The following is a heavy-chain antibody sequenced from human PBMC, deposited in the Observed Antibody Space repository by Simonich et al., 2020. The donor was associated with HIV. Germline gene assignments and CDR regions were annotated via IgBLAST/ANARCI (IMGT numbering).Heavy chain of an antibody. Sequence: EVQLVESGGGLVKPGESLRLSCAASGFTFINAWMNWVRQAPGKGLGGVGRMKSKTDGATTDYAAPVKGRFTISRDDSKNTLYLQMNSLKTEDTAVYYCATRREMTSWGQGTLVTVSS. J-gene: IGHJ5*02. CDR3: ATRREMTS. CDR2: MKSKTDGATT. V-gene: IGHV3-15*01. D-gene: IGHD1-26*01. CDR1: GFTFINAW.